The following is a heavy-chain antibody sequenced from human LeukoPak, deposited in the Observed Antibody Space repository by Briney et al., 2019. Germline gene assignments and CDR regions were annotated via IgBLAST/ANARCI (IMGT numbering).Heavy chain of an antibody. V-gene: IGHV4-34*01. Sequence: PSETLSLTCAVYGGSFSGYYWSWIRQPPGKGLEWIGEINHSGSTNYNPSLKSRVTISVDTSKNQFSLKLSSVTAADTAVYYCARRKLGSWFDPWGQGTLVTVSS. CDR1: GGSFSGYY. CDR2: INHSGST. J-gene: IGHJ5*02. CDR3: ARRKLGSWFDP. D-gene: IGHD1-14*01.